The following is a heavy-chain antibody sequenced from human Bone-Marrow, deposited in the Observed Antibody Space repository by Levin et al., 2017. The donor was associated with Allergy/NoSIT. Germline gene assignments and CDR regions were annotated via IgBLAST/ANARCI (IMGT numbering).Heavy chain of an antibody. V-gene: IGHV3-53*01. CDR3: ARNHGWYGAGYIDY. Sequence: GESLKISCAASGFTVSSNYMSWVRQAPGKGLEWLSVIYSGGNTYYADSVKGRFTVSRDNSKHTLSLQMNSLGAEDTAVYYCARNHGWYGAGYIDYWGQGTLVTVSS. CDR1: GFTVSSNY. D-gene: IGHD6-19*01. CDR2: IYSGGNT. J-gene: IGHJ4*02.